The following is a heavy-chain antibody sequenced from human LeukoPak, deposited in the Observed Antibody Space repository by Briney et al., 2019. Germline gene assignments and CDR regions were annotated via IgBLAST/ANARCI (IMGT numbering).Heavy chain of an antibody. J-gene: IGHJ4*02. Sequence: PGGSLRLSCAASGFTFSSYSMNWVRRAPGKGLEWVSSISSSSSYIHYADSVKGRFTISRDNAKNSLYLQMNSLRAEDTAVYYCARDVGYCSGGSCFQYYFDYWGQGTLVTVSS. CDR1: GFTFSSYS. CDR2: ISSSSSYI. CDR3: ARDVGYCSGGSCFQYYFDY. D-gene: IGHD2-15*01. V-gene: IGHV3-21*01.